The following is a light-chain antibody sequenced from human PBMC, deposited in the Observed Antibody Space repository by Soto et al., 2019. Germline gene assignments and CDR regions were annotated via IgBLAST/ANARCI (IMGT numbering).Light chain of an antibody. Sequence: DIQMTQSPASLSASVGDRVTITCRASQSISSFLNWYQQKPGKAPKFLIYATSSVQSDVPSRFSGSGSETDFTLTINSLQPDDFATYFCQQSFDTPFTFGQGTKLEIK. CDR1: QSISSF. CDR3: QQSFDTPFT. J-gene: IGKJ2*01. V-gene: IGKV1-39*01. CDR2: ATS.